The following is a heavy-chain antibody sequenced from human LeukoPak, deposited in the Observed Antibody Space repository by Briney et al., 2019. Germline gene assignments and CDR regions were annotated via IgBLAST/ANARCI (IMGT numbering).Heavy chain of an antibody. D-gene: IGHD3-22*01. CDR2: IQYDGSNE. V-gene: IGHV3-30*02. J-gene: IGHJ3*02. CDR1: RFTFSSYG. CDR3: ARDRGAYYYDSSGSNAFDI. Sequence: PGGSLRLSCAASRFTFSSYGMHWVRQAPGKGLEWVAYIQYDGSNEQYADSVKGRFTISRDNAKTSLYLQMNSLRAEDTAVYYCARDRGAYYYDSSGSNAFDIWGQGTMVTVSS.